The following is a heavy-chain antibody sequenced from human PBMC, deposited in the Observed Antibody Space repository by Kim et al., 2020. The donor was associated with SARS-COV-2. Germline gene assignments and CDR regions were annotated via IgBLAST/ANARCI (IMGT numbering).Heavy chain of an antibody. CDR3: AKELFGITMVWGVTKRPNGFDP. CDR1: GFTFSSYA. J-gene: IGHJ5*02. CDR2: ISGSGGST. D-gene: IGHD3-10*01. Sequence: GGSLRLSCAASGFTFSSYAMSWVRQAPGKGLEWVSAISGSGGSTYYADSVKGRFTISRDNSKNTLYLQMNSLRAEDTAVYYCAKELFGITMVWGVTKRPNGFDPWGQGTLVTVSS. V-gene: IGHV3-23*01.